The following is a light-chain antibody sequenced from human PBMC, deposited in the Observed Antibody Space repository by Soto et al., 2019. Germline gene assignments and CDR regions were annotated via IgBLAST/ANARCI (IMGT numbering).Light chain of an antibody. Sequence: QSVLTQPPSVSGAPGQRVTISCTGTSSNIGAGYDVHWYQQFPGTAPKLLIYGNRNRPSGVPDRFSGSKSGTSASLAITGLRAEDEATYYCQSCDSSLSGSGVFGTGTKLTVL. CDR3: QSCDSSLSGSGV. V-gene: IGLV1-40*01. J-gene: IGLJ1*01. CDR2: GNR. CDR1: SSNIGAGYD.